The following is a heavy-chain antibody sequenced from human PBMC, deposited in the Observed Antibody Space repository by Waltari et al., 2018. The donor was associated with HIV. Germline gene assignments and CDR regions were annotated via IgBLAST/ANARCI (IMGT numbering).Heavy chain of an antibody. D-gene: IGHD4-17*01. J-gene: IGHJ4*02. CDR2: ISSYGGST. V-gene: IGHV3-23*01. CDR3: AKDLSTVTREYYFDY. Sequence: EVQLLESGGDLVQPGGSLRLSCAASGFTFSSYAMSWVRQAPGKGLEWVSTISSYGGSTYYADSVKGRFTISRDNSKNTLYLQMNSLRAEDAAVYYCAKDLSTVTREYYFDYWGQGTLVTVSS. CDR1: GFTFSSYA.